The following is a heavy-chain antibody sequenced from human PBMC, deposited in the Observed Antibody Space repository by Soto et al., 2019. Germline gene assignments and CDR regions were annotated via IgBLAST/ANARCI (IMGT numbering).Heavy chain of an antibody. CDR2: ISSSSSTI. CDR1: GFTFSSYS. J-gene: IGHJ6*03. V-gene: IGHV3-48*02. D-gene: IGHD6-6*01. Sequence: GGSLRLSCAASGFTFSSYSMNWVRQAPGKGLEWVSYISSSSSTIYYADSVKGRFTISRDNAKNSLYLQMNSLRDEDTAVYYCARGLGYSSSSVLYYYYYYYMDVWGKGTTVTVSS. CDR3: ARGLGYSSSSVLYYYYYYYMDV.